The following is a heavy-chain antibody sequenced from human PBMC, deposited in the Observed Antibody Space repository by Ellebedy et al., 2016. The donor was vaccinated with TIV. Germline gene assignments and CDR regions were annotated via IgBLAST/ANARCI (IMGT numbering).Heavy chain of an antibody. J-gene: IGHJ4*02. Sequence: GESLKISCAASGFTFSSYWMGWVRQAPGKGLEWVANIKQDGSEKYYVDSVKGRFTISRDNAKNSLYLQMSSLRAEDTAVYYCARDLGTTDALLWFGELFDYWGQGTLVTVSS. CDR2: IKQDGSEK. V-gene: IGHV3-7*01. D-gene: IGHD3-10*01. CDR3: ARDLGTTDALLWFGELFDY. CDR1: GFTFSSYW.